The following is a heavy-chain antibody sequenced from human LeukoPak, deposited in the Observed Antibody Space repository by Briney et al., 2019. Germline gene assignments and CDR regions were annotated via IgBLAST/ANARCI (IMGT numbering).Heavy chain of an antibody. J-gene: IGHJ4*02. CDR1: GYTFTGYY. V-gene: IGHV1-69*06. Sequence: ASVKVSCKASGYTFTGYYMHWVRQAPGQGLEWMGGIIPIFGTANYAQKFQGRVTITADKSTSTAYMELSSLRSEDTAVYYCARLRVYYDSSGYGDVSDYWGQGTLITVSS. CDR3: ARLRVYYDSSGYGDVSDY. CDR2: IIPIFGTA. D-gene: IGHD3-22*01.